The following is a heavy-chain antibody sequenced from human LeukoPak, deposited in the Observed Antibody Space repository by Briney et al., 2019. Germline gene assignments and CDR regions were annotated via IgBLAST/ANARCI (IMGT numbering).Heavy chain of an antibody. J-gene: IGHJ4*02. CDR2: IYHSGST. CDR1: GYSISSGYY. V-gene: IGHV4-38-2*02. CDR3: ARATAGTTLFEEIDY. Sequence: SETLSLTCTVSGYSISSGYYWGWIRQPPGKGLEWIGSIYHSGSTYYNPSLKSRVTISVDTSKNQFSLKLSSVTAADTAVYYCARATAGTTLFEEIDYWGQGTLVTVSS. D-gene: IGHD1-1*01.